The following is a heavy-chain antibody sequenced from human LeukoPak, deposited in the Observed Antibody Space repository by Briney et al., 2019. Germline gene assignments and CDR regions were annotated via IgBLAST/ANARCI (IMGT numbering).Heavy chain of an antibody. J-gene: IGHJ5*02. CDR3: ARLGPIGVAGLSGAFDP. D-gene: IGHD6-19*01. Sequence: SETLSLTCAVSGGSFSGYFWSWIRQPPGKGLEWIGEIYHSGSTNYNPSVKSRVTISVDTSKNQFSLKLSSVTAADTAVYYCARLGPIGVAGLSGAFDPWGQGTLVTVSS. V-gene: IGHV4-34*01. CDR1: GGSFSGYF. CDR2: IYHSGST.